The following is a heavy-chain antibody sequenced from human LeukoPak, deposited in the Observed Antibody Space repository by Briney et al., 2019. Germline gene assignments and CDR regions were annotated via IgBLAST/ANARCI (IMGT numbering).Heavy chain of an antibody. V-gene: IGHV3-30*02. CDR1: GFTFSSYG. J-gene: IGHJ4*02. CDR3: ARVGHIVVVTAIKFDY. Sequence: GGSLRLSCAASGFTFSSYGVHWVRQAPGKGLEWVAFIRYDGSNKYYADSVKGRFTISRDNSKNTLYLQMNSLRAEDTAVYYCARVGHIVVVTAIKFDYWGQGTLVTVSS. CDR2: IRYDGSNK. D-gene: IGHD2-21*02.